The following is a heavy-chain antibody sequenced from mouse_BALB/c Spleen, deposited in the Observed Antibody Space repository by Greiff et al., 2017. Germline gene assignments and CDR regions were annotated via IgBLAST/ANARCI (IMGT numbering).Heavy chain of an antibody. CDR3: ASRGDYYGSSPYFDY. CDR1: GFTFSSYA. V-gene: IGHV5-6-5*01. CDR2: ISSGGST. D-gene: IGHD1-1*01. J-gene: IGHJ2*01. Sequence: EVQVVESGGGLVKPGGSLKLSCAASGFTFSSYAMSWVRQTPEKRLEWVASISSGGSTYYPDSVKGRFTISRDNARNILYLQMSSLRSEDTAMYYCASRGDYYGSSPYFDYWGQGTTLTVSS.